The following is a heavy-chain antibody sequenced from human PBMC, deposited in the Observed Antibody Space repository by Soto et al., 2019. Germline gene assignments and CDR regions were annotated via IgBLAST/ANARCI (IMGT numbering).Heavy chain of an antibody. CDR1: GFTFSTYV. J-gene: IGHJ4*02. D-gene: IGHD2-8*01. CDR3: ARIPWPGHCTIGVCYLPDY. V-gene: IGHV3-33*01. Sequence: QVQLVESGGGVVQPGRSLRLSCAASGFTFSTYVMHWVRHAPGKGLEWVALIWCGGSAKYYADSVKGRFTISRDNSNNTLYLHMNSLRAEDTAVYYCARIPWPGHCTIGVCYLPDYWGQGTLVTVSS. CDR2: IWCGGSAK.